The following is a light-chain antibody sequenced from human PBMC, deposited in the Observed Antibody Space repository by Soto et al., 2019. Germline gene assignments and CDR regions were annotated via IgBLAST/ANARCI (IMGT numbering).Light chain of an antibody. CDR1: QSVLSSSNNQNY. CDR3: QQFYSTLPT. V-gene: IGKV4-1*01. J-gene: IGKJ1*01. Sequence: DIVMTQSPDSLAVSLGERATINCKSSQSVLSSSNNQNYLAWYQQKPGQPPKLLFYWASTRDSGVPDRFSGSGSGTDFTLTISSLQAADVAIYHCQQFYSTLPTFGQGTKVEIK. CDR2: WAS.